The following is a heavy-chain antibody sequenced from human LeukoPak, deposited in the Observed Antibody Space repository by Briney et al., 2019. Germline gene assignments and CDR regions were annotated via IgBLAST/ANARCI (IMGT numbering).Heavy chain of an antibody. J-gene: IGHJ6*02. D-gene: IGHD3-16*01. CDR3: ARGGGLDV. CDR2: INHNENVN. Sequence: PGGSLRLSCAASVFTFSSYWMNWARQAPGKGLEWVASINHNENVNYYVDSVKGRFTISRDNAKNSLDLQMSNLRAEDTAVYFCARGGGLDVWGQGATVTVSS. CDR1: VFTFSSYW. V-gene: IGHV3-7*03.